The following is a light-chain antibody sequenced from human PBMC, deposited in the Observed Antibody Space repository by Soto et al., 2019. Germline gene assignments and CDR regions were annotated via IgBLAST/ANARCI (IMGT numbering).Light chain of an antibody. J-gene: IGLJ2*01. V-gene: IGLV1-47*02. CDR2: SNN. CDR3: AAWDDSLSGHVV. CDR1: SSNIGSNS. Sequence: QSVLTQSPSASGTPGQRVTISCSGSSSNIGSNSVYWYQQLPGTAPKLLIYSNNQRPSGVPDRFSGSRSGTLASLAISGLRSEDEADYYCAAWDDSLSGHVVFGGGTKLTVL.